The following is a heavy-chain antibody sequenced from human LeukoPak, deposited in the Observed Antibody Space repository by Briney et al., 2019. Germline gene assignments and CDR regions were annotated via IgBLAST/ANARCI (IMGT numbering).Heavy chain of an antibody. Sequence: SETLSLTCTVSGGSISSYYWSWSRQPPGKGLGWIGYIYYSGSTNYNPSLKSRVTISVDTSKNQFSLKLSSVTAADTAVYYCARVAVAGNFDYWGQGTLVTDSS. CDR1: GGSISSYY. CDR3: ARVAVAGNFDY. D-gene: IGHD6-19*01. CDR2: IYYSGST. V-gene: IGHV4-59*01. J-gene: IGHJ4*02.